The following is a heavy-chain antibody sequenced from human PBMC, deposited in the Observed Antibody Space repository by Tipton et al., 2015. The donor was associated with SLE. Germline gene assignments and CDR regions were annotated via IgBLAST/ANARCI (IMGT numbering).Heavy chain of an antibody. CDR2: IYHSGST. V-gene: IGHV4-38-2*02. CDR3: AREFGSSWD. D-gene: IGHD6-13*01. J-gene: IGHJ4*02. CDR1: GYSISSGYY. Sequence: TLSLTCAVSGYSISSGYYWGWIRQPPGKGLEWIGSIYHSGSTYYNPSLKSRVTISVDTSKNQFSLKLSSVTAADTAVYYCAREFGSSWDWGQGTLVTVSS.